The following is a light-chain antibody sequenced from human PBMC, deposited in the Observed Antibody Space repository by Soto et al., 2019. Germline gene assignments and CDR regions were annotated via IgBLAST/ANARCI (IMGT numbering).Light chain of an antibody. Sequence: EIVLTQSPGTLSLSPGERATLSCRASQSVSSSYLAWYQQKPGQAPRLLISGASSRATDIPDRFSGSGSGTDFTLTISRLEPEDFAVYYCQQYSSSPLTFGGGTKVEIK. CDR1: QSVSSSY. CDR2: GAS. V-gene: IGKV3-20*01. CDR3: QQYSSSPLT. J-gene: IGKJ4*01.